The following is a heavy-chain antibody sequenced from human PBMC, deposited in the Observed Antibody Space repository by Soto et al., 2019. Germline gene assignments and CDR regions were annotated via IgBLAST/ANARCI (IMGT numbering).Heavy chain of an antibody. CDR3: AGLLGYCSGGICYDYYFDY. V-gene: IGHV4-39*01. CDR1: GGSISSGKYY. Sequence: PSETLSLTCSVSGGSISSGKYYWAWIRQPPGKGLEWIGSIYHSGSYYNPSLKSRVTMSVDTSKNQFSLKLSSVTAADTAVYYCAGLLGYCSGGICYDYYFDYWGQGTLVTVSS. D-gene: IGHD2-15*01. CDR2: IYHSGS. J-gene: IGHJ4*02.